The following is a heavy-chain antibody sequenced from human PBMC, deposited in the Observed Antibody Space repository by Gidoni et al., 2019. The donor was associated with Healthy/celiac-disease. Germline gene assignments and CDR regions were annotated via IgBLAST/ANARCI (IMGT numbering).Heavy chain of an antibody. Sequence: QVQLQESGPGLVKPSQTLSLTCTVSGGSISSGGYYWSWIRQHPGKGLEWIGYIYYSGSTYYNPSLKSRFTISVDTFKNQFSLKLGSVTAADTAVYYCARGVGAMRSDFDYWGQGTLVTVSS. CDR1: GGSISSGGYY. D-gene: IGHD1-26*01. J-gene: IGHJ4*02. V-gene: IGHV4-31*03. CDR3: ARGVGAMRSDFDY. CDR2: IYYSGST.